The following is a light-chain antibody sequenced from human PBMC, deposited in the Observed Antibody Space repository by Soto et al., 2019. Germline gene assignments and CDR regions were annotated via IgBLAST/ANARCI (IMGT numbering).Light chain of an antibody. V-gene: IGLV4-69*01. CDR1: SGHISYA. Sequence: QSVLTQSPSASASLGASVKLTCTLSSGHISYAIAWHQQQPEKGPRYMMKINSDGSHNKGDGIPDRFSGSSSGVARYLTISSLASEDEADYCCQTWGTGIGVFGGGTKLTVL. CDR2: INSDGSH. J-gene: IGLJ3*02. CDR3: QTWGTGIGV.